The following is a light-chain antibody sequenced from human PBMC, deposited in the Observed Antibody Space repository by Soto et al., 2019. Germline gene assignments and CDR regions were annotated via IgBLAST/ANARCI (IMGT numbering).Light chain of an antibody. Sequence: EIVLAQSPGTLSLSPGESATLSCRASQSVSSSFLAWYQKKAGQAPRLLIYVASRKATGIPDRFSGSGSGTDFTLTISRLEPEDFAVYYCQHYVSSPWAFGQGTKVEI. J-gene: IGKJ1*01. CDR2: VAS. CDR1: QSVSSSF. CDR3: QHYVSSPWA. V-gene: IGKV3-20*01.